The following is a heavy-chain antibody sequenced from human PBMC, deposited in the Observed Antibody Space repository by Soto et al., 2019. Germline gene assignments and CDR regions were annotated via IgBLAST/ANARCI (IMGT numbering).Heavy chain of an antibody. CDR2: INPNSGGT. V-gene: IGHV1-2*02. Sequence: ASVKVSCKASEYTFTGYYMHWVRQAPGRGLEWMGWINPNSGGTNYAQKFQGRVTMTRDTSISTAYMELSRLRSDDTAVYYCARRRSACSGGSCPGGMDVWGQGTTVTVSS. CDR1: EYTFTGYY. J-gene: IGHJ6*02. D-gene: IGHD2-15*01. CDR3: ARRRSACSGGSCPGGMDV.